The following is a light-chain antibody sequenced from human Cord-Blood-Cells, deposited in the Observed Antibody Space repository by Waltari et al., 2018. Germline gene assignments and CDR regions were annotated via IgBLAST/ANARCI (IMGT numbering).Light chain of an antibody. CDR2: KVS. CDR1: QSLVYSDGNTY. Sequence: DVVMIQSPLSLPLTLGPPASISCRSRQSLVYSDGNTYLNWFQQRPGQSPRRLIYKVSNRDSGVPDRFSGSGSGTDFTLKISRVEAEDVGVYYCMQGTHWPPITFGQGTRLEIK. J-gene: IGKJ5*01. CDR3: MQGTHWPPIT. V-gene: IGKV2-30*01.